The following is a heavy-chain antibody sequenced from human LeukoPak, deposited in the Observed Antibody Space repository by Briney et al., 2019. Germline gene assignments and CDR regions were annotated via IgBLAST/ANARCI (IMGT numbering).Heavy chain of an antibody. CDR3: AKNPAIVVATLWFDP. Sequence: GGSLRLSCAASGFTFRSFAMSWVRQAPGKGLEWVSVISGGGSNTFYTDSVKGRFTISRDNSKNTLYLQMNSLRAEDTAIYYCAKNPAIVVATLWFDPWGQGTLVTVSS. CDR1: GFTFRSFA. V-gene: IGHV3-23*01. J-gene: IGHJ5*02. CDR2: ISGGGSNT. D-gene: IGHD3-22*01.